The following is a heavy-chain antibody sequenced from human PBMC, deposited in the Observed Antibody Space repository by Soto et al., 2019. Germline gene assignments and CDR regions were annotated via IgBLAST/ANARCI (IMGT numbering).Heavy chain of an antibody. CDR1: GFSFSTYG. CDR2: ISYDGRNK. J-gene: IGHJ4*02. Sequence: VQLLESGGGLVQPGGSLRVSCAASGFSFSTYGMHWVRQAPGKGLEWVAVISYDGRNKYYGDSVKGRFTISRDKSRNTRFLQMNSLRPEDTAVYYCAKDGGGSHETGGTQSEILFWFDYSGQGTLVTVSS. CDR3: AKDGGGSHETGGTQSEILFWFDY. D-gene: IGHD2-8*02. V-gene: IGHV3-30*18.